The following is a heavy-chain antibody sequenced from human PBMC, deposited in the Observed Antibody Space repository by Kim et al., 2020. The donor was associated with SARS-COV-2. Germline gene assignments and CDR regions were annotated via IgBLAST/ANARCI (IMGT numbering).Heavy chain of an antibody. V-gene: IGHV3-7*01. CDR3: ARWGPLASSGWYYYGMDV. CDR2: IKQDGSEK. J-gene: IGHJ6*02. Sequence: GGSLRLSCAASGFTFSNYWMTWVRQAPGKGLEWVAYIKQDGSEKYYVDSVKGRFTISRDNAKNSLYLQMNRLGAEDTAVYYCARWGPLASSGWYYYGMDVWGPGTTVTVSS. D-gene: IGHD6-25*01. CDR1: GFTFSNYW.